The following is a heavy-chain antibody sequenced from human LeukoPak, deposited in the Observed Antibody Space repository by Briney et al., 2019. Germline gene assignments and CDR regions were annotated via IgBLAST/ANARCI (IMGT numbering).Heavy chain of an antibody. V-gene: IGHV1-18*01. Sequence: ASVKVSCKASGYTFTSYGISWVRQAPGQGLEWMGWISAYNGNTNYAQKLQGRVTMTTDTSTSTAYMELRSLRSDDTAVYYCARGQANRLLWVGELLSNINPFDYWGQGALVTVSS. CDR1: GYTFTSYG. J-gene: IGHJ4*02. D-gene: IGHD3-10*01. CDR3: ARGQANRLLWVGELLSNINPFDY. CDR2: ISAYNGNT.